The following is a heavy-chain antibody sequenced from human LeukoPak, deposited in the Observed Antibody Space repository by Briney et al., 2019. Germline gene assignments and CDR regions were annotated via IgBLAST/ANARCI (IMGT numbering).Heavy chain of an antibody. J-gene: IGHJ6*02. V-gene: IGHV1-2*02. CDR2: INPNSGGT. CDR1: GYTFTGYY. Sequence: GASVKVSCKASGYTFTGYYMHWVRQAPGQGLEWMGWINPNSGGTNYAQKFQGRVTMTRDTSISTAYMELSRLRSGDTAVYYCARDSSSWGNYGMDVWGQGTTVTVSS. D-gene: IGHD6-13*01. CDR3: ARDSSSWGNYGMDV.